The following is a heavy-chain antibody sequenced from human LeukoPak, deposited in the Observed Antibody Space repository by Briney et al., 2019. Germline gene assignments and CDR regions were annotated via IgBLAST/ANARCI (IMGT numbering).Heavy chain of an antibody. CDR1: GFTFSSYA. Sequence: GGSLRLSCAASGFTFSSYAMSWVRQAPGKGLEWVSGIRNGDERTHYIDSVKGRFTISRDNSKNTLCLQMNSLRAEDTAEYYCAKDSNGWYQRGSNYFDYWGQGTLVTVSS. CDR2: IRNGDERT. D-gene: IGHD6-19*01. V-gene: IGHV3-23*01. CDR3: AKDSNGWYQRGSNYFDY. J-gene: IGHJ4*02.